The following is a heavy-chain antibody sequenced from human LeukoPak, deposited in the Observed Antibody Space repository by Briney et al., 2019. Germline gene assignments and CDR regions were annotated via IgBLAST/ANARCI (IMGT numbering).Heavy chain of an antibody. CDR1: GFTFSSYG. J-gene: IGHJ4*02. CDR3: AKQAAAGSY. D-gene: IGHD6-13*01. CDR2: ISYDGSNK. Sequence: PGRSLRLSCAASGFTFSSYGMHWVRQAPGKGLEWVAVISYDGSNKYYADSVKGRFTISRDNSKNTLYLQMNSLRAEDTAVYYCAKQAAAGSYWGQGTLVTVSS. V-gene: IGHV3-30*18.